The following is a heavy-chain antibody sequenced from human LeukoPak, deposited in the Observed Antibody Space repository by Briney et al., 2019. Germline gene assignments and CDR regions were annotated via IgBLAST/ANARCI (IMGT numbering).Heavy chain of an antibody. J-gene: IGHJ4*02. CDR3: AKGINGGNYLDY. CDR1: GFIFSTHA. D-gene: IGHD4-23*01. CDR2: IRSDGSSK. Sequence: PGGSLRLSCAASGFIFSTHAIHWVRQAPGKGLEWVACIRSDGSSKYYADSVQGRFIISRDNSKNTVYVQINGLRREDTAVYYCAKGINGGNYLDYWGQGTLVIVSS. V-gene: IGHV3-30*02.